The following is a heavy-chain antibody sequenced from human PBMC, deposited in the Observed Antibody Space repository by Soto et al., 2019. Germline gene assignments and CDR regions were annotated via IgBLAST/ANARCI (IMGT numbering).Heavy chain of an antibody. CDR3: ARPGDYDILTGYFDY. Sequence: SETLSLTCTVSGGSISSYYWSWIRQPPGKGLEWIGYIYYSGSTNYNPSLKSRVTISVDTSKNQFSLKLSSVTAADTAVYYCARPGDYDILTGYFDYWGQGTLVTVSS. CDR2: IYYSGST. CDR1: GGSISSYY. J-gene: IGHJ4*02. D-gene: IGHD3-9*01. V-gene: IGHV4-59*08.